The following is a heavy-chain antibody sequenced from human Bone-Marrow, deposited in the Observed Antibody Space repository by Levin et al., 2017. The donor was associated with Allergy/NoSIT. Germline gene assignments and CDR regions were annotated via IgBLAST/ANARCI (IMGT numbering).Heavy chain of an antibody. CDR3: ARAEVGLSGSYPPAGYYDYGMDG. CDR1: GFTFSSYS. Sequence: GGSLRLSCAASGFTFSSYSMNWVRQAPGKGLEWVSYISSSSSTIYYADSVKGRFTISRDNAKNSLYLQMNRLRDEDTAVYYCARAEVGLSGSYPPAGYYDYGMDGWGQGTTVTVSS. J-gene: IGHJ6*02. V-gene: IGHV3-48*02. CDR2: ISSSSSTI. D-gene: IGHD3-10*01.